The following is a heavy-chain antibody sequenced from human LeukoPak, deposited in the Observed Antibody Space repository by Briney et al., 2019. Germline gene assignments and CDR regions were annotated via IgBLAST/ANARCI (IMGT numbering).Heavy chain of an antibody. CDR1: GFTVSSNY. Sequence: GGSLRLSCAASGFTVSSNYMSWVRQAPGKGLEWVSVIYRDGNTDYADSVKGRFTISRDNSKNTLYLQMNSLRAEDTAVYYCASSSSTVTRLDYWGQGTLVAVSS. CDR2: IYRDGNT. CDR3: ASSSSTVTRLDY. V-gene: IGHV3-66*01. J-gene: IGHJ4*02. D-gene: IGHD4-17*01.